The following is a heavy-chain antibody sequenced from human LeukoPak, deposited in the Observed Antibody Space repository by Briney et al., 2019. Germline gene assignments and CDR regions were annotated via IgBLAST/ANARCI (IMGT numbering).Heavy chain of an antibody. D-gene: IGHD6-13*01. CDR1: GGSVTTAHWY. V-gene: IGHV4-4*07. CDR3: ARRASDSNTFDY. J-gene: IGHJ4*02. CDR2: VYISGDT. Sequence: SETLSLTCTVSGGSVTTAHWYWSWIRQPAGKGLEWIGRVYISGDTKYNPSLKSRVIMSLDASKNQFSLRLTSVTAADTAVYYCARRASDSNTFDYWGQGTLVTVSS.